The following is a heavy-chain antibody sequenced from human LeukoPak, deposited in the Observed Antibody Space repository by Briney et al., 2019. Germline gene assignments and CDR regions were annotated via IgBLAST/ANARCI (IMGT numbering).Heavy chain of an antibody. CDR2: FSYDGTTR. D-gene: IGHD5-12*01. CDR1: GITFSNYA. CDR3: ARGKDDSDGYDFLLDY. Sequence: PGGSLRLSCRASGITFSNYAMHWVRQAPGKDLEWLAVFSYDGTTRRYADSVKGRFTISRDNARNTQYLQMNSLRTEDTAIYYCARGKDDSDGYDFLLDYWGQGTLVTVSS. V-gene: IGHV3-30*01. J-gene: IGHJ4*02.